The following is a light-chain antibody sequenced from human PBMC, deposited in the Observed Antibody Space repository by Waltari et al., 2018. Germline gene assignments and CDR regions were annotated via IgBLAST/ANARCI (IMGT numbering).Light chain of an antibody. CDR2: GAS. CDR3: QQYDSSPRT. CDR1: QTVSSNF. V-gene: IGKV3-20*01. J-gene: IGKJ4*01. Sequence: ETVLTQSPSTLSLSPGERATLSCRASQTVSSNFFAWYQQKPGQAPRLLMYGASNRAAGIPDRFSGSGSGTDFTLTISRLEPEDFAVYYCQQYDSSPRTFGGGTKVQIK.